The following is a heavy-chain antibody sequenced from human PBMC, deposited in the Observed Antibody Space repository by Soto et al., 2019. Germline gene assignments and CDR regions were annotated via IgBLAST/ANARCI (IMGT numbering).Heavy chain of an antibody. J-gene: IGHJ4*02. D-gene: IGHD2-15*01. V-gene: IGHV1-24*01. CDR3: ATDHREVAAPY. CDR2: FDPEDGET. CDR1: GYTLTELS. Sequence: GESLKISCKVSGYTLTELSMHWVRQAPGKGLEWMGGFDPEDGETIYAQKFQGRVTMTEDTSTDTAYMELSSLRSEDTAVYYCATDHREVAAPYWGQGTLVTVSS.